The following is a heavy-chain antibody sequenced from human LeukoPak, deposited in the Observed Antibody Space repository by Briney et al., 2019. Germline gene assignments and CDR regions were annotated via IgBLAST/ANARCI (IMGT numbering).Heavy chain of an antibody. V-gene: IGHV3-53*01. CDR3: ARDLNYNFDY. CDR1: GFIVSSNY. Sequence: GGSLRLSCAASGFIVSSNYMCWVRQAPGKGLEWVSFIYSGGSTYYADSVKGRFTISRDNTKDTVYLQMNSLRAEDTAVYYCARDLNYNFDYWGQGALVTVSS. CDR2: IYSGGST. D-gene: IGHD5-24*01. J-gene: IGHJ4*02.